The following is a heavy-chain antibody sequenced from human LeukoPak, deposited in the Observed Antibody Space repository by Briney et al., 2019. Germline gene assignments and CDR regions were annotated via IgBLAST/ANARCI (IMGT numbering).Heavy chain of an antibody. Sequence: SETLSLTCTVSGGSISPYYWSWIRQPPGKGLEWIGYVYYSGSTNYNPSLKSRFTISVDTSKSQLSLKLTSVTAADTAVYYCARGGGSGRGNWFDPWGQGSLVIVSS. CDR3: ARGGGSGRGNWFDP. CDR1: GGSISPYY. CDR2: VYYSGST. J-gene: IGHJ5*02. D-gene: IGHD3-10*01. V-gene: IGHV4-59*01.